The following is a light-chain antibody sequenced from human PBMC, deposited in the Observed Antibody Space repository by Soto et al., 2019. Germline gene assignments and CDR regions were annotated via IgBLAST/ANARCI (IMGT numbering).Light chain of an antibody. CDR2: GAS. Sequence: DIQMTQSPSTLSASVGDRVTITCRASQGISNFLAWCQQKPGKVPSLLVYGASTLQSGVPSRFSGSGSGTDFSLTISSLRPEDIATYYCQHYHSAPWTFGQGTTVDVK. CDR3: QHYHSAPWT. V-gene: IGKV1-27*01. J-gene: IGKJ1*01. CDR1: QGISNF.